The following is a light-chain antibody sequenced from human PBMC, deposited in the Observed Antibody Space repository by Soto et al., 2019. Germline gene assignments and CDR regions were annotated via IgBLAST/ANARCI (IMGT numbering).Light chain of an antibody. V-gene: IGKV4-1*01. Sequence: DIVMTQSPDSLAVSLGERATIHCKSSQSVFYRSNGRNYLAWYQQKPGHPPKVLFYWASTRESGVPDRFSGSGSGTDFTLTISRLQAEDVAVYYCQQYVITPFTFGQGTKLEIK. CDR2: WAS. J-gene: IGKJ2*01. CDR1: QSVFYRSNGRNY. CDR3: QQYVITPFT.